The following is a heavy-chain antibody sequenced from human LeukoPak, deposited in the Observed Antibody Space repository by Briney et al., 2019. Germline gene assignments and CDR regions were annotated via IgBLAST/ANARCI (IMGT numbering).Heavy chain of an antibody. CDR1: QFTFNGSW. CDR3: AIWTSGNY. J-gene: IGHJ4*02. Sequence: PGGSLRLSCADSQFTFNGSWMNWVRQAPGKGLEWVANMDPTGSQKRYVDSVRGRCTISKDNPGASLYLDRHSLRAEDTAIYYCAIWTSGNYWGQGTLVTVSS. V-gene: IGHV3-7*01. CDR2: MDPTGSQK. D-gene: IGHD1-1*01.